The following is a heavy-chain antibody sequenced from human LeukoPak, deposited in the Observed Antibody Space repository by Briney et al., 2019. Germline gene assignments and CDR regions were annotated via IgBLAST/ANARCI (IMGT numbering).Heavy chain of an antibody. J-gene: IGHJ4*02. Sequence: ASVKVSCKASGYTFSSSGIRWVRQAPGQGLEWMGWISAYNGNTMYAQNLQGRVTLTTDTSTSTAYMEVRGLRSDDTAVHYCARDRVTMIRGAADYWGQGTLVTVSP. D-gene: IGHD3-10*01. CDR1: GYTFSSSG. CDR2: ISAYNGNT. V-gene: IGHV1-18*01. CDR3: ARDRVTMIRGAADY.